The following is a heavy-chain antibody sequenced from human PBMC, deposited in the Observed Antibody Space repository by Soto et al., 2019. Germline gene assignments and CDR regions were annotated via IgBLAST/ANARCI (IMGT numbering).Heavy chain of an antibody. J-gene: IGHJ4*02. CDR2: ISTSGGST. CDR1: RFTFSAYA. V-gene: IGHV3-23*01. D-gene: IGHD4-17*01. Sequence: GGSLRLSCAASRFTFSAYAMSWVRQAPGKGLECVSGISTSGGSTYYADSVKGRFTISRDNSKHTLYLQMKSLRAEDTAVYYCAKDSDYSDRKSYFDFSGQGTLPTVSS. CDR3: AKDSDYSDRKSYFDF.